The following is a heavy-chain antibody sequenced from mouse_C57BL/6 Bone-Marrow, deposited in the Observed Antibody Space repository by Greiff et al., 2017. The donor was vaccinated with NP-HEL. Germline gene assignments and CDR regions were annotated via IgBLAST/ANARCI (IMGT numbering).Heavy chain of an antibody. CDR3: ARCTVRVFAY. V-gene: IGHV1-82*01. D-gene: IGHD3-3*01. Sequence: VQLQQSGPELVKPGASVKISCKASGYAFSSSWMNWVKQRPGKGLEWIGRIYPGDGDTNYNGKFKGKATLTADKSSSTAYMQLSRLTSYDSAVYFCARCTVRVFAYWGQGTLVTVSA. CDR1: GYAFSSSW. J-gene: IGHJ3*01. CDR2: IYPGDGDT.